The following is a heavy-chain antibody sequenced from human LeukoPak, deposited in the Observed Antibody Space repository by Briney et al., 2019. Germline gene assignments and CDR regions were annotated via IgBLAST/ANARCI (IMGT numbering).Heavy chain of an antibody. Sequence: SETLSLTCAVSGGSISSSNWWSWIRQPAGKGLEWIGRIYTSGSTNYNPSLKSRVTISVDTSKNQFSLKLSSVTAADTAVYYCARGDYYDSSGFSDWGQGTLVTVSS. CDR1: GGSISSSNW. CDR3: ARGDYYDSSGFSD. CDR2: IYTSGST. V-gene: IGHV4-61*02. J-gene: IGHJ4*02. D-gene: IGHD3-22*01.